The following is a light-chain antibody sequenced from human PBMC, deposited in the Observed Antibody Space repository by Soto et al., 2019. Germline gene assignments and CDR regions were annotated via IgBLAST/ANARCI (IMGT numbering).Light chain of an antibody. CDR1: STHIGYNY. CDR2: DNN. V-gene: IGLV1-51*01. Sequence: QSVLTQPPSVSAAPGQEVTTSCSGNSTHIGYNYVSWYRHLPGTAPQLLIYDNNKRPSGIPARFSGSKSGTSATLGITGLQTGDEADYYCGSWDFNTWVFGGGTKLTVL. CDR3: GSWDFNTWV. J-gene: IGLJ3*02.